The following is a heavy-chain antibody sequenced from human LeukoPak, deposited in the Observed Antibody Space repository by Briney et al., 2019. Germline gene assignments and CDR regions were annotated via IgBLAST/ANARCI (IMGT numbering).Heavy chain of an antibody. CDR1: GFTFDDYA. CDR3: ASEAVYYDSSGYPAFDI. J-gene: IGHJ3*02. V-gene: IGHV3-9*01. Sequence: KSGGSLRLSCAASGFTFDDYAMHWVRHAPGKGLEWVSGISWNSGSIGYADSVKGRFTISRDNAKNSLYLQMNSLRAEDTALYYCASEAVYYDSSGYPAFDIWGQGTMVTVSS. D-gene: IGHD3-22*01. CDR2: ISWNSGSI.